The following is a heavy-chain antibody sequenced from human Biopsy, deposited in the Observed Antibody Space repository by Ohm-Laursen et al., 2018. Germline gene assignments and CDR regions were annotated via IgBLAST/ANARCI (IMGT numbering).Heavy chain of an antibody. D-gene: IGHD2-8*01. CDR3: ARFDNGFDK. CDR1: GYPFTFYE. J-gene: IGHJ4*02. Sequence: ASVKVSCKTSGYPFTFYEIKWVRQATGQGLEWLGWMNPDSGNTGSAQKFHDRVTMTMNTSINTAYLELSSLRSEDTAVYYCARFDNGFDKWGQGTLVSVSS. V-gene: IGHV1-8*01. CDR2: MNPDSGNT.